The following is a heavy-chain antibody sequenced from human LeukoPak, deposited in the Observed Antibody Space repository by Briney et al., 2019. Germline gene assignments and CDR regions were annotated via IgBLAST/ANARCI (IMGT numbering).Heavy chain of an antibody. D-gene: IGHD5-12*01. J-gene: IGHJ4*02. V-gene: IGHV3-7*01. CDR1: GFTFSSYS. CDR2: IKQDGSEK. CDR3: AREGARSYSGYADY. Sequence: PGGSLRLSCAASGFTFSSYSMSWVRQAPGKGLEWVANIKQDGSEKYYVDSVKGRFTISRDNAKNSLYLQMNSLGAEDTAVYYCAREGARSYSGYADYWGQGTLVTVSS.